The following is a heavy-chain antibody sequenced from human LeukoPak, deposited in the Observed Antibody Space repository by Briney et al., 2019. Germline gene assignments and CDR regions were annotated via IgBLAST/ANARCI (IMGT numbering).Heavy chain of an antibody. CDR2: IYTSGST. Sequence: SETLSLTCTVSGGSISSYYWSWIRQPAGKGLEWIGRIYTSGSTNYNPSLKSRVTISVDTSKNQFSLKLSSVTAADTAVYYCARDSLDYYDSSGYHLDWGQGTMVTVSS. CDR3: ARDSLDYYDSSGYHLD. V-gene: IGHV4-4*07. CDR1: GGSISSYY. D-gene: IGHD3-22*01. J-gene: IGHJ3*01.